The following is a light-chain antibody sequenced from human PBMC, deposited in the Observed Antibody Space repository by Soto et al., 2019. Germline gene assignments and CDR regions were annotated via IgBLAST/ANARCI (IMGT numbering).Light chain of an antibody. CDR2: PAS. CDR1: QDISTS. V-gene: IGKV1-9*01. CDR3: QHLRTYPFS. J-gene: IGKJ2*03. Sequence: DIQLTQSPSFLSASVGDRVTVSCRASQDISTSLAWFQQKAGKVPQLLVYPASTLQDGVPSRFSGSGSGTYFTLTINNLQAEHFATYYCQHLRTYPFSFGQGTKLDIK.